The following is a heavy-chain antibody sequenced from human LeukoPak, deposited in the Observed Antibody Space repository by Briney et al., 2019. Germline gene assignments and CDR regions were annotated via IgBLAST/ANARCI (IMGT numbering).Heavy chain of an antibody. CDR1: GFTFSSYA. D-gene: IGHD3-10*01. Sequence: PGRSLRLSCAASGFTFSSYAMHWVRQAPGKGLEWVAVISYDGINKYYADSVKGRFTISRDNSKNTLYLQVDSLRAEDTAVYYCARDYGYTMGPFDYWGQGILVTVSS. CDR3: ARDYGYTMGPFDY. J-gene: IGHJ4*02. CDR2: ISYDGINK. V-gene: IGHV3-30-3*01.